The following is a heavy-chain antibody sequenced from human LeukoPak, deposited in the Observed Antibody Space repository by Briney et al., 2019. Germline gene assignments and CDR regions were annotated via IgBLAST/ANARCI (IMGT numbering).Heavy chain of an antibody. Sequence: PSETLSLTCTVSGGSISSYYWSWIRQPPGKGLEWIGYIYYSGSTNYNPSLKSRVTISVDTSKNQFSLKLSSVTAAYTAVYYCARSPGGGYSYGSWFDPWGQGTLVTVSS. CDR2: IYYSGST. V-gene: IGHV4-59*01. J-gene: IGHJ5*02. D-gene: IGHD5-18*01. CDR3: ARSPGGGYSYGSWFDP. CDR1: GGSISSYY.